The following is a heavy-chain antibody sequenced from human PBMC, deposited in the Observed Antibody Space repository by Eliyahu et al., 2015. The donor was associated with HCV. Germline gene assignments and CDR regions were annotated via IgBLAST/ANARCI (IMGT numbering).Heavy chain of an antibody. V-gene: IGHV3-43D*04. Sequence: EVQLVESGGVVVQPGGSLRLSCAASGFTFDDYAMHWVRQAPGKGSGWASLISWNGGDTNYADSVKGRFTISRDNSKNSLYLQMNSLRPEDTALYYCAKDSNSRAHYYFYMDVWGKGTTVTVSS. CDR1: GFTFDDYA. CDR2: ISWNGGDT. D-gene: IGHD6-13*01. CDR3: AKDSNSRAHYYFYMDV. J-gene: IGHJ6*03.